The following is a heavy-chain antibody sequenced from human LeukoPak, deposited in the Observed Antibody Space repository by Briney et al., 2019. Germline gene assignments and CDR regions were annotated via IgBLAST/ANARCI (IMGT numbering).Heavy chain of an antibody. J-gene: IGHJ6*03. D-gene: IGHD1-26*01. Sequence: GGSLRLSCAASGFTFSSYGMHGVRQAPGKGLEWVAFIRYDGSNKYYADSVKGRFTISRDNSKNTLYLQMNSLRAEDTAVYYCAKDGGSYSGYYYYYMDVWGKGTTVTLSS. CDR3: AKDGGSYSGYYYYYMDV. CDR2: IRYDGSNK. V-gene: IGHV3-30*02. CDR1: GFTFSSYG.